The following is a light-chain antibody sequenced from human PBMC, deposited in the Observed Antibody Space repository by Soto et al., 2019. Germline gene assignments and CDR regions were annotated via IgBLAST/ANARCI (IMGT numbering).Light chain of an antibody. V-gene: IGKV3D-11*01. J-gene: IGKJ3*01. CDR1: QGVSSY. CDR3: QQRSNWHT. CDR2: DAS. Sequence: EIVLTQSPATLSLSPGERATLSCRASQGVSSYLAWYQQKPGQAPRLLIYDASNSATGIPARFSGSGPGTDFTLTISSLEPEDFAVYYCQQRSNWHTFGPGTKVDIK.